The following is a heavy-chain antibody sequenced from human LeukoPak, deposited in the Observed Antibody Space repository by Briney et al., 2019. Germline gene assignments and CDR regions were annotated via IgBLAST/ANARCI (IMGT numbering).Heavy chain of an antibody. D-gene: IGHD6-19*01. Sequence: PGGSLRLSRAASGFTFSSYAMSWVRQAPGKGLEWVSAISGSGGSTYYADSVKGRFTISRDNSKNTLYLQMNSLRAEDTAVYYCAKDGLAVAGGGPDYWGQGTLVTVSS. V-gene: IGHV3-23*01. J-gene: IGHJ4*02. CDR2: ISGSGGST. CDR3: AKDGLAVAGGGPDY. CDR1: GFTFSSYA.